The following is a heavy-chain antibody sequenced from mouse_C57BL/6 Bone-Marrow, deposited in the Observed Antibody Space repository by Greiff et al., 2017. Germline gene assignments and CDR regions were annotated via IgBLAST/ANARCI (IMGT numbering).Heavy chain of an antibody. V-gene: IGHV3-6*01. CDR2: ISYDGSN. D-gene: IGHD2-1*01. Sequence: VQLQEPGPGLVKPSQSLSLTCPVTGYSITSGYYWNWIRQFPGDKLEWMGYISYDGSNNYNPTLKNRIPITRDTSTNQFFLKLNTVTTEDTATYYCARADYGNYGGYFSYAMDYWGQGTSVTVSS. CDR1: GYSITSGYY. J-gene: IGHJ4*01. CDR3: ARADYGNYGGYFSYAMDY.